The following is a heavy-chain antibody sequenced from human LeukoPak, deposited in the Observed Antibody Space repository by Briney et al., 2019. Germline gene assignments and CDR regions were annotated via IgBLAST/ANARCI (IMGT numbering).Heavy chain of an antibody. CDR3: ARYSLIEKNDLDL. CDR1: GGPISSHY. J-gene: IGHJ3*01. CDR2: IDNSGRT. Sequence: SETLSLICTVSGGPISSHYWSCLRQPPGKGLEWIGYIDNSGRTNYNPSLMSRVTISADTSKNQFSLNVTSVTAADTAVYYCARYSLIEKNDLDLWGQGTMVTISS. D-gene: IGHD2-21*01. V-gene: IGHV4-59*11.